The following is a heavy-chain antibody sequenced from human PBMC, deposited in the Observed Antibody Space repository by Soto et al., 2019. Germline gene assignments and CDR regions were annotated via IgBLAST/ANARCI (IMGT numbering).Heavy chain of an antibody. Sequence: QVQLQESGPGLVKPSETLSLTCTVSGGSISSYYWSWIRQPPGKGLEWIGYIYYSGSTNYNPSLKSRVTISVDTSKNQFSLKLSSVTAADTAVYYCARRVAAAGDNWFDPWGQGTLVTVSS. J-gene: IGHJ5*02. D-gene: IGHD6-13*01. V-gene: IGHV4-59*08. CDR1: GGSISSYY. CDR3: ARRVAAAGDNWFDP. CDR2: IYYSGST.